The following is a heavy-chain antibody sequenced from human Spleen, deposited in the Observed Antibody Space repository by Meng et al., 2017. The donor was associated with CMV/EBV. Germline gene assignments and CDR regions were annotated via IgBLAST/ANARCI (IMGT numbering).Heavy chain of an antibody. CDR3: ARVTPLLRGTESYFDF. CDR1: GFIFDDYA. J-gene: IGHJ4*02. V-gene: IGHV3-9*01. Sequence: SLKISCAASGFIFDDYAMHWVRQAPGKGLEWVSSISWSSGSIGYADSVKGRFTISRNNAKNSLYLQMDSLRAEDTAVYYCARVTPLLRGTESYFDFWGQGTLVTVSS. D-gene: IGHD1-1*01. CDR2: ISWSSGSI.